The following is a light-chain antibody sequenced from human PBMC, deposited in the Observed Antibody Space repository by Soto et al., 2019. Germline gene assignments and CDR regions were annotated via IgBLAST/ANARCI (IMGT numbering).Light chain of an antibody. V-gene: IGKV3-20*01. J-gene: IGKJ1*01. CDR3: QQYGSSPRGT. CDR1: QSVSSSY. CDR2: GAS. Sequence: EIVLTQSPGTLSLSPGERATLSCRASQSVSSSYLAWYQQKPGQAPRLVIYGASSRATGIPDRISGSGSGTDFTLTISRLEPEDFAVYYCQQYGSSPRGTFGQGTKVE.